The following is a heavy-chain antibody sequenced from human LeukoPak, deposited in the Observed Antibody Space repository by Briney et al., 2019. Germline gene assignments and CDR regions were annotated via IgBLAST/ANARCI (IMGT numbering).Heavy chain of an antibody. D-gene: IGHD1-7*01. V-gene: IGHV4-39*01. CDR1: GGSLSSSSYY. CDR3: ARNYLRGNDAFDF. J-gene: IGHJ3*01. CDR2: IHYSGST. Sequence: SETLSLTCTVSGGSLSSSSYYWGWIRQPPGKGLEWIGSIHYSGSTYYKPSFKSRATITVDTSKNQFSLKLSSVTAADMAVYYCARNYLRGNDAFDFWGQGTMVTVSS.